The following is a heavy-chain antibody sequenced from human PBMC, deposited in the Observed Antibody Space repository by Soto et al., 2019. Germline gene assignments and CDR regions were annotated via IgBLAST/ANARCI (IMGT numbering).Heavy chain of an antibody. J-gene: IGHJ5*02. CDR3: ARSYCSSTSCDLSWFDP. CDR2: ISAYSGNT. Sequence: ASVKVSCKASGYTFTSYGISWVRQAPGQGLEWMGWISAYSGNTDYAQKLQGRVTMTTDTSTSTAYMELRSLRSDDTAVYYCARSYCSSTSCDLSWFDPWGQGTLVTVSS. D-gene: IGHD2-2*01. CDR1: GYTFTSYG. V-gene: IGHV1-18*04.